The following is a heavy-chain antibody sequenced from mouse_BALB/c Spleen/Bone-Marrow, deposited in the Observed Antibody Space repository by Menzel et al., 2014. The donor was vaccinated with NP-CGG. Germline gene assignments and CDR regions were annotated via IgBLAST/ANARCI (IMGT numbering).Heavy chain of an antibody. D-gene: IGHD6-1*01. J-gene: IGHJ4*01. CDR3: ARTYQPRRAMDY. Sequence: QVQLQQSGPELVRPGASVKMCCKDSDYTFTSYWMHWVKQRPGQGLEWIGMIDPSNSETRLNQKFKDKATLNVDKSSNTAYMHRSSLTSKDSAVYYCARTYQPRRAMDYRAKGSPVPVSS. V-gene: IGHV1-74*01. CDR1: DYTFTSYW. CDR2: IDPSNSET.